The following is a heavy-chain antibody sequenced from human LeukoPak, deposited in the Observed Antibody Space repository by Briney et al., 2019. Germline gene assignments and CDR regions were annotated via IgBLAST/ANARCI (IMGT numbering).Heavy chain of an antibody. CDR2: IYPGDSDT. CDR1: GYSFTSYW. V-gene: IGHV5-51*01. J-gene: IGHJ4*02. Sequence: GESLKISCKGSGYSFTSYWIGWVRQMPGKGLEWMGIIYPGDSDTRYSPSFQGQVTISADKSISTAYLQWSSLEASDTAMYYCARAYCSSTSCYPYFDYWGQGTLVTVSS. D-gene: IGHD2-2*01. CDR3: ARAYCSSTSCYPYFDY.